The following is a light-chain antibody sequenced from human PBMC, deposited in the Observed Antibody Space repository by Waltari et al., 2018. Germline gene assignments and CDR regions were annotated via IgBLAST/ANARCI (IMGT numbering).Light chain of an antibody. Sequence: IVLTQSPGTLSWSPGEAATLSCRASQSVSSTWLAWYQQKPGQPPRLLIYGVSNRAPGIPDRFSGSGSGTDFTLTIDRLEPEDFAVYYCQQYAFSPPGKSFGQGTKVEIQ. V-gene: IGKV3-20*01. J-gene: IGKJ1*01. CDR1: QSVSSTW. CDR3: QQYAFSPPGKS. CDR2: GVS.